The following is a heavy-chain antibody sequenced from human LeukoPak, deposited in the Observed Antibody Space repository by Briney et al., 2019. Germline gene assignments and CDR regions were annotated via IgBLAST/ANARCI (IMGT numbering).Heavy chain of an antibody. CDR3: ARNPRITIFGVADAFDI. J-gene: IGHJ3*02. D-gene: IGHD3-3*01. CDR1: GGSISSSSYY. Sequence: SETLSLTRTVSGGSISSSSYYWGWIRQPPGKGLEWIGSIYYSGSTYYNPSLKSRVTISVDTSKNQFSLKLSSVTAADTAVYYCARNPRITIFGVADAFDIWGQGTMVTVSS. CDR2: IYYSGST. V-gene: IGHV4-39*01.